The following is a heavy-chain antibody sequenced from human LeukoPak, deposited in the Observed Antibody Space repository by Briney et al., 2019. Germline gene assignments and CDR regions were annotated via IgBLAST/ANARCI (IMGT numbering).Heavy chain of an antibody. D-gene: IGHD2-8*01. Sequence: ASVKVSCKASGGTFSSYAISWVRQAPGQGLEWMGGIIPIFGTANYAQKFQGRVTITADKSTSTAYMELSSLRSEDTAVYYCARQPCTNGVCYGDNWFDPWGQGTLVTVSS. J-gene: IGHJ5*02. V-gene: IGHV1-69*06. CDR2: IIPIFGTA. CDR3: ARQPCTNGVCYGDNWFDP. CDR1: GGTFSSYA.